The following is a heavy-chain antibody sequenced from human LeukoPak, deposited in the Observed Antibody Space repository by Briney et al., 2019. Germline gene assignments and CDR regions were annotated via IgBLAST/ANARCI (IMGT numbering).Heavy chain of an antibody. V-gene: IGHV1-2*02. CDR2: INPNSGGT. J-gene: IGHJ4*02. CDR3: ARRMELLHFDS. CDR1: GYTFTSYG. Sequence: GASVRVSCKASGYTFTSYGISWVRQAPGQGLEWVGWINPNSGGTNYAQKFQGRVTMTRDTSISTVYMEVSRLRSDDTAVYYCARRMELLHFDSWGQGTLVIVSS. D-gene: IGHD1-26*01.